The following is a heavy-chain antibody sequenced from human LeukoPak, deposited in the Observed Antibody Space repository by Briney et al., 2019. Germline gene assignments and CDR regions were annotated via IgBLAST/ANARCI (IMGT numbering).Heavy chain of an antibody. J-gene: IGHJ4*02. CDR2: IKQDGSDR. V-gene: IGHV3-7*03. Sequence: GSLRLSCAASGFIFSNDAMHWVRQAPGTGLEWVANIKQDGSDRNYVTSVRGRFTISRDNAESSLYLQMNSLRAEDTALYYCVRNLAVAGTCFDSWGQGTLVTVSS. CDR1: GFIFSNDA. D-gene: IGHD6-19*01. CDR3: VRNLAVAGTCFDS.